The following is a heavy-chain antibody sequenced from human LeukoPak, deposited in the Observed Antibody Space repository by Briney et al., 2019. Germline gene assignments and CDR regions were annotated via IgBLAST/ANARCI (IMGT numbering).Heavy chain of an antibody. D-gene: IGHD6-19*01. CDR2: IYYSGST. V-gene: IGHV4-39*07. Sequence: PSETLSLTCTVSGGSISSSNYYGGWIRQPPGKGLEWIGTIYYSGSTYYNPSLKSRVTISVDTSKNQFSLKLSSVTAADTAVYYCASIAVAGMWWGQGALVTVSS. CDR1: GGSISSSNYY. CDR3: ASIAVAGMW. J-gene: IGHJ4*02.